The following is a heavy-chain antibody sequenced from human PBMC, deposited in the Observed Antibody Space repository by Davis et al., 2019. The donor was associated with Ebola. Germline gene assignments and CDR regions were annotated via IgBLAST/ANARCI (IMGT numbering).Heavy chain of an antibody. J-gene: IGHJ6*02. CDR2: IIPIFGTA. CDR1: GGTFSSYA. V-gene: IGHV1-69*06. D-gene: IGHD3-10*01. CDR3: AILRWEVRGVIIEGYYYYGMDV. Sequence: SVKVSCKASGGTFSSYAISWVRQAPGQGLEWMGGIIPIFGTANYAQKFQGRVTITADKSTSTAYMELSSLRSEDTAVYYCAILRWEVRGVIIEGYYYYGMDVWGQGTTVTVSS.